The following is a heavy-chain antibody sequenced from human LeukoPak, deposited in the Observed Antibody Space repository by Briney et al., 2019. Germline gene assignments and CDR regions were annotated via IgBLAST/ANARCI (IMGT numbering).Heavy chain of an antibody. D-gene: IGHD3-3*01. V-gene: IGHV3-20*04. CDR3: AREKEWDYYYYYVDV. J-gene: IGHJ6*03. CDR1: GFTFDDYG. CDR2: INWNGGST. Sequence: GGSLRLSCAASGFTFDDYGMSWVRQAPGKGLEWVSGINWNGGSTGYADSVKGRFTISRDNAKNSLYLQMNSLRAEDTALYYCAREKEWDYYYYYVDVWGKGTTVTVSS.